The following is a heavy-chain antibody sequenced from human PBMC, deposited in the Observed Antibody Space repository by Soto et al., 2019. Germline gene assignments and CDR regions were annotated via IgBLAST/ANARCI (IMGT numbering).Heavy chain of an antibody. Sequence: PSETLSLTCTVSGGSISSYYWSWIRQPPGKGLEWIGYIYYSGSTNYNPSLKSRVTISVDTSKNQFSLKLSSVTAADTAVYYCARLRGYSGYDLRDFDYWGQGTLVTSPQ. CDR1: GGSISSYY. D-gene: IGHD5-12*01. J-gene: IGHJ4*02. V-gene: IGHV4-59*01. CDR2: IYYSGST. CDR3: ARLRGYSGYDLRDFDY.